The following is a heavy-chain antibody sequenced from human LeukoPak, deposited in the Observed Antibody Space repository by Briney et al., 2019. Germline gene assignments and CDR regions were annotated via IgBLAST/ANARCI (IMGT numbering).Heavy chain of an antibody. CDR3: ARDSKLRSGGLFDP. V-gene: IGHV3-7*01. CDR1: GFTFSSYW. D-gene: IGHD2-15*01. CDR2: IKPDGSEG. J-gene: IGHJ5*02. Sequence: GGSLRLSYTASGFTFSSYWMSWVRQAPGKGLEWVADIKPDGSEGYYVDSVKGRFAISRDNAKNSLYLQMNSLRAEDTAVYSCARDSKLRSGGLFDPWGQGTLVTVSS.